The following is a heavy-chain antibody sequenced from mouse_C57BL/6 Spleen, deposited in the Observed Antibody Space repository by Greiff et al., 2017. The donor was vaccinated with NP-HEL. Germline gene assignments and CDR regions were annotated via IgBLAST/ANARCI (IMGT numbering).Heavy chain of an antibody. V-gene: IGHV1-15*01. CDR3: TRSGDYPWFAY. D-gene: IGHD2-13*01. J-gene: IGHJ3*01. CDR1: GYTFTDYE. Sequence: QVQLQQSGAELVRPGASVTLSCKASGYTFTDYEMHWVKQTPVHGLEWIGAIDPETGGTAYNQKFKGKAILTADKSSSTAYMELRSLTSGDSAVYYCTRSGDYPWFAYWGQGTLVTVSA. CDR2: IDPETGGT.